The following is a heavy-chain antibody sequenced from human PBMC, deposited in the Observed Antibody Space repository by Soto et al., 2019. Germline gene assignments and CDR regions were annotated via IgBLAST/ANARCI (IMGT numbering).Heavy chain of an antibody. CDR3: ARVAAAGTLFDY. D-gene: IGHD6-13*01. CDR2: IYYSGST. J-gene: IGHJ4*02. CDR1: GGSISSYY. V-gene: IGHV4-59*01. Sequence: SETLSLTCTVSGGSISSYYWSWIRQPPGKGLEWIGYIYYSGSTNYNPSLKSRVTISVDTSKNQFSLKLSSVTAADTAVYYCARVAAAGTLFDYWGQGTLVTVSS.